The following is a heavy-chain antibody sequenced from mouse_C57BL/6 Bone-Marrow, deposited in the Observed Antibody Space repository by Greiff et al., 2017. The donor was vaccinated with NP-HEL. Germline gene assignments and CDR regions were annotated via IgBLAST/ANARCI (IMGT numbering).Heavy chain of an antibody. CDR3: ARSLYYDYDGWYFDV. D-gene: IGHD2-4*01. V-gene: IGHV1-18*01. CDR1: GYTFTDYN. Sequence: VQLQQSGPELVKPGASVKIPCKASGYTFTDYNMDWVKQSHGKSLEWIGDINPNNGGTIYNQKFKGKATWTVDKSSSTAYMELSSLTSEDTAVYYCARSLYYDYDGWYFDVWGTGTTVTVSS. CDR2: INPNNGGT. J-gene: IGHJ1*03.